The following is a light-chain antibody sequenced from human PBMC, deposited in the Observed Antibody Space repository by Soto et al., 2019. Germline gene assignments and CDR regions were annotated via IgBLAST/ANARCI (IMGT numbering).Light chain of an antibody. V-gene: IGKV1-5*03. CDR3: QHYHTFSPT. CDR2: KAS. J-gene: IGKJ4*01. Sequence: DIQMTQSPSALSASVGDRVTITCRASQSISNWLAWYQQKPGKAPNLLIYKASGLESGVPSRFSCSGSGRAFAPTISGWQPGDAATYYCQHYHTFSPTLGGWTK. CDR1: QSISNW.